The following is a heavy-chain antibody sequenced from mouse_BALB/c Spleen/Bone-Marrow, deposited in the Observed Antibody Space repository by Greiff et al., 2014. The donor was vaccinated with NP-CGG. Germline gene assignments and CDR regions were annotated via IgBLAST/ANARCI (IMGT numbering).Heavy chain of an antibody. J-gene: IGHJ3*01. CDR3: ARDYYGSSSFAY. CDR1: GYTFTSYY. Sequence: QVQLKQSGPELVKPGASVRISCKASGYTFTSYYIHWVKQRPGQGLEWIGWIYPGNVNTKYNEKFKGKATLTADKSSSTAYMQLSSRTSEDSAVYFCARDYYGSSSFAYWGQGTLVTVSA. CDR2: IYPGNVNT. D-gene: IGHD1-1*01. V-gene: IGHV1S56*01.